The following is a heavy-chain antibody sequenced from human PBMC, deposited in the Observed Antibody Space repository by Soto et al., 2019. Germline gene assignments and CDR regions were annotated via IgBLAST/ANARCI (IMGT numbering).Heavy chain of an antibody. Sequence: PSETLSLTCPVSGGSISSRSYWWAWIRQPPGKGLEWIGDIFYSGSSYSNPSLKGRVAISVDTSKNQFSLKLNSVTAADTAVYYCARHPRDDYNYGGSGIFDFWGQGTLVTVSS. CDR3: ARHPRDDYNYGGSGIFDF. V-gene: IGHV4-39*01. D-gene: IGHD3-16*01. CDR1: GGSISSRSYW. J-gene: IGHJ4*02. CDR2: IFYSGSS.